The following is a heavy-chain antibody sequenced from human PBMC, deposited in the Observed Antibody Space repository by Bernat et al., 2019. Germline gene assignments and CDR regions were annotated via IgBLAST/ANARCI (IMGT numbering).Heavy chain of an antibody. J-gene: IGHJ3*02. CDR1: GGSFSGYY. Sequence: QVQLQQWGAGLLKPSETLSLTCAVYGGSFSGYYWSWIRQPPGKGLEWIGEINHSGSTNYNPSLKSRVTISVDTSKNQFSLKLSSVTAADTAVYHCARGLFGPAARFGAFDIWGQGTMVTVSS. CDR2: INHSGST. V-gene: IGHV4-34*01. D-gene: IGHD2-2*01. CDR3: ARGLFGPAARFGAFDI.